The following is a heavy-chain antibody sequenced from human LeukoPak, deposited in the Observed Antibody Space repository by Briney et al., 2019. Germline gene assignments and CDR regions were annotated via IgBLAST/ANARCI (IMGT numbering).Heavy chain of an antibody. CDR3: ARCPSGYDDFDI. V-gene: IGHV1-2*02. CDR2: INPNSGGT. D-gene: IGHD1-26*01. Sequence: SGKVSCKASGYTFTGYYMHWVRQAPGQGLEWMGWINPNSGGTNYAQKFQGRVTMTRDTSISTAYMELSRLRSDDTAVYYCARCPSGYDDFDICGQGTMVTVSS. J-gene: IGHJ3*02. CDR1: GYTFTGYY.